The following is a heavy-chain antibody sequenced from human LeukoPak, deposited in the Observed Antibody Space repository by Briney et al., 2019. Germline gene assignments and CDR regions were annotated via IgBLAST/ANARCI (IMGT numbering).Heavy chain of an antibody. CDR3: ARERIQLWLDY. CDR1: GGSFSGYY. V-gene: IGHV4-34*01. CDR2: INHSGST. D-gene: IGHD5-18*01. Sequence: SETLSLTCAVYGGSFSGYYWSWIRQPPGKELEWIGEINHSGSTNYNPSLKSRVTISVDTSKNQFSLKLSSVTAADTAVYYCARERIQLWLDYWGQGTLVTVSS. J-gene: IGHJ4*02.